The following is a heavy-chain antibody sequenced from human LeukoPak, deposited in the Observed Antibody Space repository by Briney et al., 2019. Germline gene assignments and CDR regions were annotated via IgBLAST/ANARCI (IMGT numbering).Heavy chain of an antibody. D-gene: IGHD3-3*01. J-gene: IGHJ6*02. CDR3: AKTGAYYDFWSGWRGLNYYYYGMDV. Sequence: PGGSLRLSCAASGFTFSSYGMHWVRQAPGKGLEWVAVISYDGSNKYYADSVKGRFTISRDNSKNTLYLQMNSLRAEDTAVYYCAKTGAYYDFWSGWRGLNYYYYGMDVWGQGTTVTVSS. CDR2: ISYDGSNK. CDR1: GFTFSSYG. V-gene: IGHV3-30*18.